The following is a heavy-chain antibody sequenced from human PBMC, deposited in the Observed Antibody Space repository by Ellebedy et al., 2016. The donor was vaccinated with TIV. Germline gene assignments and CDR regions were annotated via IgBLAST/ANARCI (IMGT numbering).Heavy chain of an antibody. Sequence: ASVKVSXXASGYTFTSYGISWVRQAPGQGLEWMGWISAYNGNTNYAQKLQGRVTMTTDTSTSTAYMELRSLRSDDTAVYYCAITKYGDYEAFDYWGQGTLVTVSS. V-gene: IGHV1-18*01. CDR3: AITKYGDYEAFDY. J-gene: IGHJ4*02. CDR1: GYTFTSYG. CDR2: ISAYNGNT. D-gene: IGHD4-17*01.